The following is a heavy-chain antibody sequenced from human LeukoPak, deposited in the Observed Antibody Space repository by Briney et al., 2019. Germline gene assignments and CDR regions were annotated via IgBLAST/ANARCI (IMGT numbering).Heavy chain of an antibody. V-gene: IGHV3-9*01. CDR3: AKDIKNIAAAGTWYYYYGMDV. Sequence: GRSLRLSCAASGFTFDDYAMHWVRQAPGKGLEWVSGISWNSGSIGYADSVKGRFTISRDNAKNSLYLQMNSLRAEDTALYYCAKDIKNIAAAGTWYYYYGMDVWGQGTTVTVSS. CDR1: GFTFDDYA. CDR2: ISWNSGSI. J-gene: IGHJ6*02. D-gene: IGHD6-13*01.